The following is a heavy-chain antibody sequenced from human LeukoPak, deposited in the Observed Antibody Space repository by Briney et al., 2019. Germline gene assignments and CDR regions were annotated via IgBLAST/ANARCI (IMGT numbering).Heavy chain of an antibody. V-gene: IGHV1-8*03. CDR3: ARGREGNWADY. J-gene: IGHJ4*02. CDR1: GYTFTSYD. D-gene: IGHD7-27*01. CDR2: MNPNSGNT. Sequence: ASVKVSCKVSGYTFTSYDINWVRQATGQGLEWMGWMNPNSGNTGHAQKFQGRVTITRNTSISTAYMELSSLRSEDTAVYYCARGREGNWADYWGQGTLVTVSS.